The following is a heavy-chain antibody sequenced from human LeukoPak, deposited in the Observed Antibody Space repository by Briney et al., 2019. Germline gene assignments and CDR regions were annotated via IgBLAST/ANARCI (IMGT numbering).Heavy chain of an antibody. CDR1: GDSISSSLYY. J-gene: IGHJ4*02. D-gene: IGHD4-17*01. CDR2: NSGTT. CDR3: ARDLGPAYGETGDFDY. V-gene: IGHV4-39*07. Sequence: SETLSLTCTVSGDSISSSLYYWGWIRQPPGKGLEWIGNNSGTTYYHPSLKSRVTMSVDTSKNQFSLSLYSVTAADTAVYYCARDLGPAYGETGDFDYWGQGTLVTVSS.